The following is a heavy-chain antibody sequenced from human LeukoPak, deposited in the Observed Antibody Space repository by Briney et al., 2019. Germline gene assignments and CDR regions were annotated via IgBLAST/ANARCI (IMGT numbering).Heavy chain of an antibody. CDR3: ARATQDSDLGSFDY. CDR2: INHSGST. D-gene: IGHD1-26*01. V-gene: IGHV4-34*01. CDR1: GFTFSSYA. Sequence: GSLRLSCAASGFTFSSYAMSWIRQPPGKGLEWIGEINHSGSTNYNPSLKSRVTISVDTSKNQFSLKLSSVTAADTAVYYCARATQDSDLGSFDYWGQGTLVTVSS. J-gene: IGHJ4*02.